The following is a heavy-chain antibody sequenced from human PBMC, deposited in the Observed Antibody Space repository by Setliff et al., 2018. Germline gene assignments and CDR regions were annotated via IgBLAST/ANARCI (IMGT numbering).Heavy chain of an antibody. CDR1: GGSISSHY. V-gene: IGHV4-34*01. J-gene: IGHJ6*03. Sequence: PSETLSLTCTVSGGSISSHYWSWIRQPPGKGLEWIGEINHSGSTNNNPSLKSRVTISVDTSKNQFSLKLSSVTAADTAVYYCARDLYSSPSGGFYYYYNSMDVWGKGTTVTVSS. CDR3: ARDLYSSPSGGFYYYYNSMDV. CDR2: INHSGST. D-gene: IGHD6-6*01.